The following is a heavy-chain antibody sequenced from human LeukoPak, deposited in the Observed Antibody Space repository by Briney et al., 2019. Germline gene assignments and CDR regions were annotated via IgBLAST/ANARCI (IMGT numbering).Heavy chain of an antibody. D-gene: IGHD4-17*01. J-gene: IGHJ4*02. CDR2: ISAYNGNT. Sequence: ASVKVSCKASGYTFTSYGISWVRQAPGQGLEWMGWISAYNGNTNYAQKLQGRVTMTTDTSTSTAYMELRSRRSDDTAVYYCARVPYGDYPFDYWGQGTLVTVSS. CDR1: GYTFTSYG. CDR3: ARVPYGDYPFDY. V-gene: IGHV1-18*01.